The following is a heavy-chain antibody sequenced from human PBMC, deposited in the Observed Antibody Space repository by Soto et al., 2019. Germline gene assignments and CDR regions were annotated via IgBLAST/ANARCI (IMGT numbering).Heavy chain of an antibody. CDR3: AKDLHPIAVAGPGY. J-gene: IGHJ4*02. CDR1: GFTFSSYG. D-gene: IGHD6-19*01. V-gene: IGHV3-30*18. CDR2: ISYDGSNK. Sequence: HPGGSLSLSCAASGFTFSSYGMHWVRQAPGKGLEWVAVISYDGSNKYYADSVKGRFTISRDNSKNTLYLQMNSLRAEDTAVYYCAKDLHPIAVAGPGYWGQGTLVTVSS.